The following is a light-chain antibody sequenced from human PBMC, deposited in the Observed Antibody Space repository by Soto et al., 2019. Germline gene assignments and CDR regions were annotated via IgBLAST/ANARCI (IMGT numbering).Light chain of an antibody. J-gene: IGKJ5*01. CDR2: KAS. Sequence: DIQMTQSPSTLSASVGDRVTITCRASQSISTWLAWYQQKPGKAPKVLIYKASTLESGVPPRFSGSGSGAGFTLTISSLQPDDFATYYCQQYNSYPITFGQGTRLEIK. V-gene: IGKV1-5*03. CDR3: QQYNSYPIT. CDR1: QSISTW.